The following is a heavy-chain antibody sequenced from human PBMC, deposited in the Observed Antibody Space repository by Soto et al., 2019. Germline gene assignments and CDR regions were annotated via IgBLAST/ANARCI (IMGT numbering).Heavy chain of an antibody. D-gene: IGHD6-19*01. J-gene: IGHJ4*02. CDR1: GFTFSSYA. CDR2: ISGSGGST. V-gene: IGHV3-23*01. Sequence: GGSLRLSCAASGFTFSSYAMSWVRQAPGKGLEWVSAISGSGGSTYYADSVKGRFTISRDNSKNTLYLQMNSLRAEDTAVYYCAKIPDLAVAGWNYFDYWGQGTLVTVSS. CDR3: AKIPDLAVAGWNYFDY.